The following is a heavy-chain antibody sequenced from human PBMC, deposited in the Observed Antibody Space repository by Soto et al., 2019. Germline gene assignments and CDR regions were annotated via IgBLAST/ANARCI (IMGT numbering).Heavy chain of an antibody. CDR2: IWYDGSNK. CDR1: GFTFSSYG. Sequence: QVQLVESGGGVVQPGRSLRLSCAASGFTFSSYGMHWVRQAPGKGLEWVAVIWYDGSNKYYADSVKGRFTISRDNSKXXLXLPXNSLRAEDTAVYYCARDPDGYSSGWYPYYYYGMDVWGQGTTVTVSS. D-gene: IGHD6-19*01. CDR3: ARDPDGYSSGWYPYYYYGMDV. V-gene: IGHV3-33*01. J-gene: IGHJ6*02.